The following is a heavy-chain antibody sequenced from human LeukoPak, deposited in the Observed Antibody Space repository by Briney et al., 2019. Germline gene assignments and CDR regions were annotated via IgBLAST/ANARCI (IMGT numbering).Heavy chain of an antibody. CDR2: IKSKTDGGTT. J-gene: IGHJ3*02. CDR3: TTMVREQSWYAFDI. Sequence: NPGGSLRLSCAASGFTFSNAWMSWVRQAPGKGLEWVGRIKSKTDGGTTDHAAPVKGRFTISRDDSKNTLYLQMNSLKTEDTAVYYCTTMVREQSWYAFDIWGQGTMVTVSS. V-gene: IGHV3-15*01. CDR1: GFTFSNAW. D-gene: IGHD3-10*01.